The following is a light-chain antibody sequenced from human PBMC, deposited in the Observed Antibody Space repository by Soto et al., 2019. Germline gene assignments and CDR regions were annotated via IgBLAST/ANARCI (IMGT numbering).Light chain of an antibody. CDR1: SSDVGGYNY. J-gene: IGLJ1*01. V-gene: IGLV2-8*01. CDR2: EVS. Sequence: QSALTQPPAASGSPGQSVTIACTGTSSDVGGYNYVSWYQQHPGKAPKRMIYEVSKRPSGVPDRFSGSKSGNTASLTVSGLKAEAEAAYYCSSYAGSTYVFGTGTKLTVL. CDR3: SSYAGSTYV.